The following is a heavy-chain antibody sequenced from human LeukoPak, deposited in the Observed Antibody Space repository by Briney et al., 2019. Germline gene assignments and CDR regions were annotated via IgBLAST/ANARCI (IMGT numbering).Heavy chain of an antibody. CDR1: GFTFSNDW. V-gene: IGHV3-74*01. CDR2: INTDGSTT. D-gene: IGHD1-26*01. CDR3: ARGRGGSYHY. Sequence: GGSLRLSCAASGFTFSNDWMRWLRQAPGKGLVWVSRINTDGSTTTYADSVKGRFTISRDNAKNTLYLQMNSLRVEDTAVYYCARGRGGSYHYWGQGTLVTVSS. J-gene: IGHJ4*02.